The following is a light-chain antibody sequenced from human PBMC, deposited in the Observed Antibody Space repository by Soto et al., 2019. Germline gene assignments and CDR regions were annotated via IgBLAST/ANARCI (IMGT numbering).Light chain of an antibody. CDR1: QSISSW. CDR2: DAY. V-gene: IGKV1-5*01. J-gene: IGKJ3*01. CDR3: QQYNSYPT. Sequence: DIQMTQSPSTLSASVGDRVTITCRASQSISSWLAWYQQKPGKAPKLLIYDAYSLESGVPSRFSGSGSGTEFTLTLSSLQPDDFATYYCQQYNSYPTFGPGTKVDIK.